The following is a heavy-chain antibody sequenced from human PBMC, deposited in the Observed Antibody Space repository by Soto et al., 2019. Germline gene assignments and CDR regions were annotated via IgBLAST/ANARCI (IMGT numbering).Heavy chain of an antibody. J-gene: IGHJ4*02. D-gene: IGHD3-16*02. CDR3: ARDHYDYVWGSYRPRKYFDS. CDR2: IYYSGST. Sequence: QVQLQESGPGLVKPSQTLSLTCTVSGGSISSGDFYWSWIRQPPGKGLEWIGYIYYSGSTYYNPSLKSRVTISLDTSKNQVSLKLSSVTAADTAVYYCARDHYDYVWGSYRPRKYFDSWGQGTLVTVSS. V-gene: IGHV4-30-4*01. CDR1: GGSISSGDFY.